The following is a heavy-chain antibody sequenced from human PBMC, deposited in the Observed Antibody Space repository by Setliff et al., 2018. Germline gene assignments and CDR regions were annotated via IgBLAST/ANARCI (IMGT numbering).Heavy chain of an antibody. CDR3: ARRVAVAGGYFDL. CDR2: INHSGST. V-gene: IGHV4-34*01. Sequence: SETLSLTCAVYGESFSGHYWSWIRQPPGKGLEWIGEINHSGSTNYNPSLKSRVTISVDTSKNQFSLKLSSVAAADTAVYYCARRVAVAGGYFDLWGRGTLVTVSS. D-gene: IGHD6-19*01. CDR1: GESFSGHY. J-gene: IGHJ2*01.